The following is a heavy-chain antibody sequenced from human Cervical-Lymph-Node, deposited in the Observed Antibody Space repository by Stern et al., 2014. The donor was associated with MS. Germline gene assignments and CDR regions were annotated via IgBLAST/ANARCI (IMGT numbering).Heavy chain of an antibody. J-gene: IGHJ6*02. D-gene: IGHD3-3*01. V-gene: IGHV1-24*01. CDR1: GYTLTELS. Sequence: VQLVESGAEVKKPGASVKVSCKVSGYTLTELSMHWVRQAPGKGLEWMGGFDPEDGGTIHAQKFQGRVTMTEDTSTDTAYMELSSLRSEDTAVYYCATDRDDFRSGYSAPTKGYGLDVWGQGTTVTVTS. CDR2: FDPEDGGT. CDR3: ATDRDDFRSGYSAPTKGYGLDV.